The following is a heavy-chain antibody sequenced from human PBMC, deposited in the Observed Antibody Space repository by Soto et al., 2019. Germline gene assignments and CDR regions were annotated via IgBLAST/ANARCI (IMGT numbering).Heavy chain of an antibody. CDR2: INPNSGGT. Sequence: QVQLVQSGAEVKKPGASVKVSCKASGYTFTGYYMHWVRQAPGQGLEWMGWINPNSGGTNYAQKFQGRVTMTRDTSISRAYMELSRLRSDDTAVYYCASSRVDTAMGRYYYYGMDVWGQGTTVTVSS. CDR3: ASSRVDTAMGRYYYYGMDV. D-gene: IGHD5-18*01. V-gene: IGHV1-2*02. J-gene: IGHJ6*02. CDR1: GYTFTGYY.